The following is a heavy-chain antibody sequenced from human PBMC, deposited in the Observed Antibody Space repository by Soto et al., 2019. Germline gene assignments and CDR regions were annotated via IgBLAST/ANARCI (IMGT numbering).Heavy chain of an antibody. CDR3: AKVLLWFGDPLVLGPQGFGFDP. J-gene: IGHJ5*02. V-gene: IGHV3-23*01. CDR2: ISGSGGST. D-gene: IGHD3-10*01. Sequence: SWGSMRLSCAACGFTFSSSAMSWVRQDPGKGLEWVSAISGSGGSTYYADSVKGRFTISRDNSKNTLYLQMNSLRAEDTAVYYCAKVLLWFGDPLVLGPQGFGFDPWGQGTLVTVSS. CDR1: GFTFSSSA.